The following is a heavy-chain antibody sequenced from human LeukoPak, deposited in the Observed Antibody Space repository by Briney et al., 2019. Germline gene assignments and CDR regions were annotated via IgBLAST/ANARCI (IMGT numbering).Heavy chain of an antibody. CDR3: AREFYAEY. D-gene: IGHD3-16*01. J-gene: IGHJ4*02. CDR1: GFTFSSYW. CDR2: INNDGSST. V-gene: IGHV3-74*01. Sequence: PGGSLRLSCAASGFTFSSYWMHWVRQAPGKGLVWVSRINNDGSSTSYADSVKGRFTISRDNAKNTLYLQMNSLRAEDTAVYYCAREFYAEYWGQGTLVTVSS.